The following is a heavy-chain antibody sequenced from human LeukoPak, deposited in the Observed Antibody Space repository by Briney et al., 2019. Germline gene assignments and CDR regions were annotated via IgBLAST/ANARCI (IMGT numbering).Heavy chain of an antibody. V-gene: IGHV4-34*01. Sequence: TSETLSLTCAVYGGSFGGYYWSWIRQPPGKGLEWIGEINHSGSTNYNPSLKSRVTISVDTSKNQFSLKLSSVTAADTAVYYCARRYSSGSRLYYYMDVWGKGTTVTVSS. CDR2: INHSGST. J-gene: IGHJ6*03. CDR1: GGSFGGYY. D-gene: IGHD6-19*01. CDR3: ARRYSSGSRLYYYMDV.